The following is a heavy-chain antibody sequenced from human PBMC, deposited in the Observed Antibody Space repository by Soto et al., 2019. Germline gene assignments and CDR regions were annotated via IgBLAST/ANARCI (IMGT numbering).Heavy chain of an antibody. J-gene: IGHJ4*02. Sequence: GSLRLSCAASGFTFSSYWMSWVRQAPGKGLEWVANIKQDGSEKYYVDSVKGRFTISRDNAKNSLYLQMNSLRAEDTAVYYCARDRGSSWPITYYFDYWGQGTLVTVSS. CDR1: GFTFSSYW. CDR3: ARDRGSSWPITYYFDY. D-gene: IGHD6-13*01. V-gene: IGHV3-7*01. CDR2: IKQDGSEK.